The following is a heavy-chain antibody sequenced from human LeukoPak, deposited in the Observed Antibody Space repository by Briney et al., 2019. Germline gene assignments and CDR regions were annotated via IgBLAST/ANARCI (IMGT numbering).Heavy chain of an antibody. Sequence: ASVKVSCKASGYRFTSYGISWVRQAPGQGLEWMGWISAYNGNTNYAQKLQGRVTMTTDTSTSTAYMELRSLRSDDTAVYYCARDNLQAAAGPSFDYWGQGTLVTVSS. V-gene: IGHV1-18*01. D-gene: IGHD6-13*01. J-gene: IGHJ4*02. CDR1: GYRFTSYG. CDR2: ISAYNGNT. CDR3: ARDNLQAAAGPSFDY.